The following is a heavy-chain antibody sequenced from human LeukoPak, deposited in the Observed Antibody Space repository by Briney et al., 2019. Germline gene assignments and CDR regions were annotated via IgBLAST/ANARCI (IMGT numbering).Heavy chain of an antibody. CDR2: IYYSGST. V-gene: IGHV4-61*08. CDR3: ARAVRLDYYYDSSGYYDY. J-gene: IGHJ4*02. Sequence: SETLSLTCTVSGGSISSGGYYWSWIRQPPGKGPEWIGYIYYSGSTNYNPSLKSRVTISVDTSKNQFSLKLSSVTAADTAVYYCARAVRLDYYYDSSGYYDYWGQGTLVTVSS. D-gene: IGHD3-22*01. CDR1: GGSISSGGYY.